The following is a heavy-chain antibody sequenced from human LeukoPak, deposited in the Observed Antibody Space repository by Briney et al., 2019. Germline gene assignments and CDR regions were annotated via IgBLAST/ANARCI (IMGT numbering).Heavy chain of an antibody. J-gene: IGHJ4*02. V-gene: IGHV3-48*01. D-gene: IGHD2-2*01. CDR1: AFTISASG. CDR3: ARDSRSHCSSTACYGPYFDY. Sequence: GSLRLSCAASAFTISASGMSWVRQTSGKGLEWISYISSSGTIIYYADSVKGRFAISRDSAKNSLLLQMNSLRAEDTAVYYCARDSRSHCSSTACYGPYFDYWGQGTLVTVSS. CDR2: ISSSGTII.